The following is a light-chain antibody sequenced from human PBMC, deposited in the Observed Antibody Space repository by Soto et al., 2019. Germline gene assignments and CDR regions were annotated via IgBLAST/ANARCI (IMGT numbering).Light chain of an antibody. CDR3: QQYNNWPIT. V-gene: IGKV3-15*01. CDR2: DAS. CDR1: QSVSGD. Sequence: EIVLTQSPATLSVSPGERATLSCRASQSVSGDLAWYHHKPGQAPRLLIYDASARALDTPARFAGSGSGTEFTLTISSLQYEDFDVYFCQQYNNWPITFGQGTRLEIK. J-gene: IGKJ5*01.